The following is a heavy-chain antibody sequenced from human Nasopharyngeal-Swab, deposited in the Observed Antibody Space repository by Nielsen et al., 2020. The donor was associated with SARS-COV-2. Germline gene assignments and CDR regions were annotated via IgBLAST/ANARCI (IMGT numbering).Heavy chain of an antibody. CDR3: SRWEGGAYFDY. D-gene: IGHD1-26*01. V-gene: IGHV3-72*01. J-gene: IGHJ4*02. Sequence: VRQAPGKGLEWVGRTRKRGNTYATEYAASVKGRFTIPRVDSRNSLYLHMSGLTTEDTAVYYCSRWEGGAYFDYWGQGTLVTVSS. CDR2: TRKRGNTYAT.